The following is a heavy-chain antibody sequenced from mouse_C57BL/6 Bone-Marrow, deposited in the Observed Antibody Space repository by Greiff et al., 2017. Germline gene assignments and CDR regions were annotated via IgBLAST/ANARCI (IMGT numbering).Heavy chain of an antibody. CDR2: INPSGGYT. J-gene: IGHJ2*01. Sequence: VKLQESGAELARPGASVKMSCKASGYTFTSYTMHWVKQRPGQGLEWIGYINPSGGYTKYNQKFKDKATLTADKSSSTAYMQLSSLTSEDSAVYYCARTATVVADYWGQGTTLTVSS. D-gene: IGHD1-1*01. CDR3: ARTATVVADY. V-gene: IGHV1-4*01. CDR1: GYTFTSYT.